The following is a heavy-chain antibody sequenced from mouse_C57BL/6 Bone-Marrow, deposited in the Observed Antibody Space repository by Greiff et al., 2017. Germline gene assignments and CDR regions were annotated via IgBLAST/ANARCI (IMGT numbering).Heavy chain of an antibody. D-gene: IGHD2-3*01. J-gene: IGHJ2*01. CDR2: IHPNSGST. CDR1: GYTFTSYW. Sequence: QVQLQQPGAELVKPGASVKLSCKASGYTFTSYWMHWVKQRPGQGLEWIGMIHPNSGSTNYNEKFKSKATLTVDKSSSAAYMQLSSLTSEDSAVYYCARNDGYLDYFHYWGQGTTLTVSS. V-gene: IGHV1-64*01. CDR3: ARNDGYLDYFHY.